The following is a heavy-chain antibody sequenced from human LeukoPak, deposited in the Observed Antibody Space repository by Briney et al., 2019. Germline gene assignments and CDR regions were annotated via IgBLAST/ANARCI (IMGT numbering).Heavy chain of an antibody. D-gene: IGHD1-26*01. CDR3: ARRGREWEIPYAFEI. V-gene: IGHV5-51*01. Sequence: GESLKISCKGSGYIFANNWIGWVRQMPGKGLEWMGIIYPGDSDTRYSPSFQGQVTISADKSISTAYLQWSSLKASDTAMYYCARRGREWEIPYAFEIWGQGTMVTVSS. CDR1: GYIFANNW. J-gene: IGHJ3*02. CDR2: IYPGDSDT.